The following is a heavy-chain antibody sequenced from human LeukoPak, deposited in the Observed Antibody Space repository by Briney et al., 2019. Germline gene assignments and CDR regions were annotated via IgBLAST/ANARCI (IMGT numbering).Heavy chain of an antibody. J-gene: IGHJ6*02. CDR2: IWYDGSNI. CDR3: ANNGVSPNYYYGMNV. CDR1: GFTFSSYG. D-gene: IGHD2-8*01. Sequence: GGSLRLSCATSGFTFSSYGMHWVRQAPGKGLEWVAVIWYDGSNIHYADSVQGRFTISRDSSKNMLYLQMNSLRAEDTAVYYCANNGVSPNYYYGMNVWGQGTTVTVSS. V-gene: IGHV3-33*06.